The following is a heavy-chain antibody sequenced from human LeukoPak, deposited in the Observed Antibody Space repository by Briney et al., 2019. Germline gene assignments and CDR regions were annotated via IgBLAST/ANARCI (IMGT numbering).Heavy chain of an antibody. CDR3: ARVTAMVLTPYYYYGMDV. CDR2: IIPILGIA. J-gene: IGHJ6*02. D-gene: IGHD5-18*01. CDR1: GGSLSSYA. Sequence: SVKVSCKASGGSLSSYAISWVRQAPGQGLEWMGRIIPILGIANYAQKFQGRVTITADKSTSTAYMELSSLRSEDTAVYYCARVTAMVLTPYYYYGMDVWGQGTTVTVSS. V-gene: IGHV1-69*04.